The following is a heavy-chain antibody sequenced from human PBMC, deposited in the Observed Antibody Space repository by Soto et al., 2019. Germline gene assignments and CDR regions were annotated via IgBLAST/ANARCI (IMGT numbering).Heavy chain of an antibody. D-gene: IGHD4-4*01. Sequence: SGPTLVNPTQTLTLTCTFSGFSPTSSGVGVGWIRQPPGKALEWLALIYWDDDQRYSPSLKSRLTITKDTSKNQVVLTMTNMDPEDTATYYCAHDYIGYYAMDVWGQGTTVTVSS. CDR1: GFSPTSSGVG. V-gene: IGHV2-5*02. CDR3: AHDYIGYYAMDV. J-gene: IGHJ6*02. CDR2: IYWDDDQ.